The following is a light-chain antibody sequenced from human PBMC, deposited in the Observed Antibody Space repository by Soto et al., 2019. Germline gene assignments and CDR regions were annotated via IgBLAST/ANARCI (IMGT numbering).Light chain of an antibody. Sequence: EIVLTQSPGTLSLSPGERVTLSCRASQSVSSSYLAWYQQKPGQAPRLLIYGASSRATGIPDRFSGSGSGTDFTLTISRLEPEDFAVYYCQQWYTFGQGTKLEIK. CDR1: QSVSSSY. J-gene: IGKJ2*01. CDR2: GAS. CDR3: QQWYT. V-gene: IGKV3-20*01.